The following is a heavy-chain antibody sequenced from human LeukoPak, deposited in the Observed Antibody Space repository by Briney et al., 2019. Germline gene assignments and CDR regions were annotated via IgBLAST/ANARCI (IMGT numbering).Heavy chain of an antibody. CDR3: ARDATVGATPGVPAFDI. V-gene: IGHV4-39*07. D-gene: IGHD1-26*01. J-gene: IGHJ3*02. Sequence: PSETLSLTCTVSGGSISSSSYYWGWIRQPPGKGLEWIGSIYYSGSTNYNPSLKSRVTISVDTSKNQFSLKLSSVTAADTAVYYCARDATVGATPGVPAFDIWGQGTMVTVSS. CDR1: GGSISSSSYY. CDR2: IYYSGST.